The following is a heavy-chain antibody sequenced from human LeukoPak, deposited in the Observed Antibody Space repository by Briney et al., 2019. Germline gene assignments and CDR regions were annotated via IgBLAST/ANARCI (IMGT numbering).Heavy chain of an antibody. CDR3: ARSRYMSYDILTGYLHY. D-gene: IGHD3-9*01. V-gene: IGHV1-8*01. Sequence: ASVKVSCKASGYTFTSYDINWVRQATGQGLEWMGWMNPNSGNTGYAQKFQGRVTMTRNTSISTAYMELSSLRSEDTAVYYCARSRYMSYDILTGYLHYWGQGTLVTVSS. CDR1: GYTFTSYD. J-gene: IGHJ4*02. CDR2: MNPNSGNT.